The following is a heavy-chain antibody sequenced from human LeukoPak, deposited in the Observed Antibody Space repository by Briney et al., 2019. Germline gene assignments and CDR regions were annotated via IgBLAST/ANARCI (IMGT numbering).Heavy chain of an antibody. Sequence: SQTLSLTCAVSGGSISSGGYSWNWIRQPPGKGLEWIGYMHHSGSTYYNPSLKSRVTISVDRSKNQFSLKMSSVTAADTAVYYCARAPLYWRSEYYFDYWGQGTLVTVSS. J-gene: IGHJ4*02. CDR3: ARAPLYWRSEYYFDY. D-gene: IGHD1-1*01. CDR2: MHHSGST. CDR1: GGSISSGGYS. V-gene: IGHV4-30-2*01.